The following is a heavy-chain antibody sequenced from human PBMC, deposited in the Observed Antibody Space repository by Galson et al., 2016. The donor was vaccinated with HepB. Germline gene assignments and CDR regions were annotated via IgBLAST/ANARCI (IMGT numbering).Heavy chain of an antibody. CDR3: AREPVRLDDLLTGSPKNPDY. CDR2: ISSSGTTI. CDR1: GFTFRSYG. V-gene: IGHV3-48*03. J-gene: IGHJ4*02. D-gene: IGHD3-9*01. Sequence: SLRLSCAGSGFTFRSYGMSWVRQAPGKGLEWVSYISSSGTTIYYADSVKGRFTISRDNAKNSLYLQMNSLRAEDTAVYYCAREPVRLDDLLTGSPKNPDYWGQGTLVTVSS.